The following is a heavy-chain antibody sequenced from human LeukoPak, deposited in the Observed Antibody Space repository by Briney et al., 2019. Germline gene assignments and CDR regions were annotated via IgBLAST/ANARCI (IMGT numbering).Heavy chain of an antibody. Sequence: AETLSLTCTVAGGSISSYYWSWIRQPPGEGRGCMGYIYYSGSTNYSPSLQSRVTISVDTSKNQFSLKLSPVTAADTAVYYCARLVKVTYYYGMDVWGQGTTVTVSS. CDR1: GGSISSYY. J-gene: IGHJ6*02. CDR3: ARLVKVTYYYGMDV. D-gene: IGHD2-21*01. CDR2: IYYSGST. V-gene: IGHV4-59*08.